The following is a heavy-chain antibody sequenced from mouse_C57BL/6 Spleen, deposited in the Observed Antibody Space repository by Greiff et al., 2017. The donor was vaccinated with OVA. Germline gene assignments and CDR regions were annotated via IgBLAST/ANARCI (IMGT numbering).Heavy chain of an antibody. V-gene: IGHV1-82*01. CDR3: ARRDYSNLDY. D-gene: IGHD2-5*01. CDR1: GYAFSSSW. J-gene: IGHJ2*01. Sequence: QVQLQQSGPELVKPGASVKISCKASGYAFSSSWMNWVKQRPGKGLEWIGRIYPGDGDTNYNGKSKGKATLTADKSSSTAYMQLSSLTSEDSAVYFCARRDYSNLDYWGQGTTLTVST. CDR2: IYPGDGDT.